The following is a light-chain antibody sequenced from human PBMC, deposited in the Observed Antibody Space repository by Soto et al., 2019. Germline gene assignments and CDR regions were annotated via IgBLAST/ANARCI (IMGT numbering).Light chain of an antibody. J-gene: IGKJ1*01. CDR1: QSVSTNV. Sequence: EIVLTQSPGTLSLSPGEGATLSCRASQSVSTNVFAWYQQKPGQAPRLLIYGASTRATGIPDRFSGSGSGTDFTLTISRLEPKDFAVYYCQQYGRTSWTFGQGTKV. V-gene: IGKV3-20*01. CDR2: GAS. CDR3: QQYGRTSWT.